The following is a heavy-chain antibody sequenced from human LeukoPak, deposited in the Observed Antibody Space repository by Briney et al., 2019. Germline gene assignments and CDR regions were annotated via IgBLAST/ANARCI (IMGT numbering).Heavy chain of an antibody. D-gene: IGHD2-15*01. CDR1: GYTFTSYY. CDR3: ARGYCSGGSCLTDYGMDV. V-gene: IGHV1-46*01. Sequence: ASVKVSCKASGYTFTSYYMHWVRQAPGQGLEWMGINNPSGGSTSYAQKFQGRVTMTRDTSTSTVYMELSSLRSEDTAVYYCARGYCSGGSCLTDYGMDVWGKGTTVTVSS. J-gene: IGHJ6*04. CDR2: NNPSGGST.